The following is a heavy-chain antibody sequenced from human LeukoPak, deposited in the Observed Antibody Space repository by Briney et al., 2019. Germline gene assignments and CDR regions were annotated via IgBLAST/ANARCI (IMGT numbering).Heavy chain of an antibody. J-gene: IGHJ4*02. V-gene: IGHV3-48*03. CDR2: ISSSGSTI. Sequence: PGGSLRLSCAASGFTFSSYEMNWVRQAPGKGLEWVSYISSSGSTIYYADSVKGRFTISRDNSKNTLYLQMNSLRAEDTAVYYCARDGEETSVDYWGQGTLVTVSS. D-gene: IGHD3-10*01. CDR3: ARDGEETSVDY. CDR1: GFTFSSYE.